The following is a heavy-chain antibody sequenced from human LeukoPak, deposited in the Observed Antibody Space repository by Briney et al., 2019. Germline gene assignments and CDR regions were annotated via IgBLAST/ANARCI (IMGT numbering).Heavy chain of an antibody. CDR3: AKDSSPGSEMAPGGDAFDI. J-gene: IGHJ3*02. CDR2: IWYDGSNK. CDR1: GFTFSSYG. Sequence: GGSLRLSCAASGFTFSSYGMHWVRQAPGKGLEWVAVIWYDGSNKYYADSVKGRFTISRDNSKNTLYLQMNSLRAEDTAVYYCAKDSSPGSEMAPGGDAFDIWGQGTMVTVSS. V-gene: IGHV3-33*06. D-gene: IGHD5-24*01.